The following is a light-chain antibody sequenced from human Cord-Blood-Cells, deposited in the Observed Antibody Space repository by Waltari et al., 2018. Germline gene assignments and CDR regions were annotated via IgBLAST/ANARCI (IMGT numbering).Light chain of an antibody. CDR2: EGS. Sequence: QSALTQHASVSGSPGHSLTIPFTGTSSDVGIYNIVSLYQQHPGKAPKLMTYEGSKRPSGVSNRFSGSKSGNTASLTISGLQAEDEADYYCFSYAGSSTYVVFGGGTKLTVL. CDR1: SSDVGIYNI. J-gene: IGLJ2*01. CDR3: FSYAGSSTYVV. V-gene: IGLV2-23*01.